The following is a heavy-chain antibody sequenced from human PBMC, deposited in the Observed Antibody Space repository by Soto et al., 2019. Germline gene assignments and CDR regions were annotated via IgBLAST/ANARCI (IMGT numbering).Heavy chain of an antibody. J-gene: IGHJ5*01. CDR1: VFTFGNFL. D-gene: IGHD3-10*01. CDR3: ARGLYREYGHDS. V-gene: IGHV3-74*01. Sequence: LRLSCAASVFTFGNFLIHWVRQAPGKGLVLVSLINIDCITIYAYXXXXXXTXXXXXSXNTXXLQXXXLXSXXXXXYYCARGLYREYGHDSWGQGALVTVSS. CDR2: INIDCIT.